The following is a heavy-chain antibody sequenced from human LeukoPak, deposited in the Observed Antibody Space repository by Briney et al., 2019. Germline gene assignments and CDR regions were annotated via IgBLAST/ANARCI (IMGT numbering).Heavy chain of an antibody. CDR3: AKAKPEWWYDY. V-gene: IGHV3-43*02. D-gene: IGHD2-15*01. Sequence: PGGSLRLSCAASGFTFDDYAMHWVRKAPGKGLEWVSLISGDGGSTYYAYSVKGRFTISRDNSKNSLYLQMNSLRNEDTALYYCAKAKPEWWYDYWGQGTLVTVSS. J-gene: IGHJ4*02. CDR2: ISGDGGST. CDR1: GFTFDDYA.